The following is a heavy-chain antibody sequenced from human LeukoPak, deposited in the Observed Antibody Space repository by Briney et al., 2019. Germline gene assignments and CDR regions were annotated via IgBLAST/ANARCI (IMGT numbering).Heavy chain of an antibody. V-gene: IGHV4-34*01. CDR2: INHSGST. CDR1: GGSFSDYY. Sequence: SETLSLTCDVYGGSFSDYYWRWIRQPPGKGLEWIGEINHSGSTNYNPSLKSRATISVDTSKNQFSLKLSSVTAADTAVYYCARGPRGLGMAGTFDYWGQGTLVTVSS. CDR3: ARGPRGLGMAGTFDY. D-gene: IGHD6-19*01. J-gene: IGHJ4*02.